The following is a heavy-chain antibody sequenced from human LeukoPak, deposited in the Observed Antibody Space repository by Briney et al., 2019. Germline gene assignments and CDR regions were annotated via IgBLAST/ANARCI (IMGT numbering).Heavy chain of an antibody. J-gene: IGHJ4*02. Sequence: SETLSLTCTVSSGSISSGGYYWSWIRQHPGKGLEWIGYIYYSGSTYYNPSLKSRVTISVDTSKNQFSLKLSSVTAADTAVYYCARDNPSSSCFDYWGQGTLVTVSS. CDR3: ARDNPSSSCFDY. D-gene: IGHD6-13*01. CDR2: IYYSGST. CDR1: SGSISSGGYY. V-gene: IGHV4-31*03.